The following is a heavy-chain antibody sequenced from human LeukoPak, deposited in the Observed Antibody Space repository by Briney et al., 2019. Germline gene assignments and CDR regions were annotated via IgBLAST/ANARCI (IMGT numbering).Heavy chain of an antibody. D-gene: IGHD3-22*01. CDR2: VYYSGST. CDR1: GGSIDSMSYY. J-gene: IGHJ4*02. Sequence: SETLSLTCTVSGGSIDSMSYYWGWIRQPPGMALEWIGSVYYSGSTYYDPSLKSRVTISVDTSKNQFSLKLTSVTAADTAVYYCARLTDDSSYYWGQGTLVTVSS. CDR3: ARLTDDSSYY. V-gene: IGHV4-39*01.